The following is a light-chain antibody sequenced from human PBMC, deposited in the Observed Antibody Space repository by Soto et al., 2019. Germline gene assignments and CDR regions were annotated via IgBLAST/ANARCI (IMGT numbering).Light chain of an antibody. CDR3: QQYGSSPTWT. Sequence: EMVLTQSPATLSLSPGERATLSCRASQSVSSYLAWYQQKPGQAPRLLIYGASTRATGIPDRFSGSGSGTDFTLTISRLEPEDSAVYYCQQYGSSPTWTFGQGAKVDIK. V-gene: IGKV3-20*01. CDR2: GAS. J-gene: IGKJ1*01. CDR1: QSVSSY.